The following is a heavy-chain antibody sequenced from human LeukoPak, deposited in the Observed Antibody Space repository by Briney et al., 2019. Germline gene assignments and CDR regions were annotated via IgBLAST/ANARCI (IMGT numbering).Heavy chain of an antibody. CDR3: ARDLSGSNSYYYLDY. D-gene: IGHD1-26*01. CDR1: GFTFSSYS. V-gene: IGHV3-21*01. Sequence: GGSLRLSCAASGFTFSSYSMNWVRQAPGKGLEWVSSISSSSSYIYYADSVKGRFTISRDNAKNSLYLQMNSLRAEDTAVYYCARDLSGSNSYYYLDYWGQGTLVTVSS. J-gene: IGHJ4*02. CDR2: ISSSSSYI.